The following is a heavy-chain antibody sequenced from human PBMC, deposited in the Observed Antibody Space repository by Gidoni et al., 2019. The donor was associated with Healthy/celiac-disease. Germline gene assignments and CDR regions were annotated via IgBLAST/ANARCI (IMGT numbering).Heavy chain of an antibody. CDR1: SSYA. D-gene: IGHD3-10*01. Sequence: SSYAISWVRQAPGQGLEWMGGIIPIFGTANYAQKFQGRVTITADKSTSTAYMELSSLRSEDTAVYYCARVRGSGSPGPYYYYGMDVWGQGTTVTVSS. V-gene: IGHV1-69*06. CDR3: ARVRGSGSPGPYYYYGMDV. CDR2: IIPIFGTA. J-gene: IGHJ6*02.